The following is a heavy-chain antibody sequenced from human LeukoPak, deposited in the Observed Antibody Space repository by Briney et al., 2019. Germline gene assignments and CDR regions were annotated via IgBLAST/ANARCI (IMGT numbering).Heavy chain of an antibody. CDR3: ATAGGDGSRMGFDP. CDR2: ISADGSVT. D-gene: IGHD2-15*01. J-gene: IGHJ5*02. Sequence: GVSLRLSCADSGFTFSRYWMHWVRQTPGKGLVWVSCISADGSVTRYADSVKGRFTISRDNTKSTLYLQMHSLRAEDTAVYYCATAGGDGSRMGFDPWGQGTRVTVSS. CDR1: GFTFSRYW. V-gene: IGHV3-74*01.